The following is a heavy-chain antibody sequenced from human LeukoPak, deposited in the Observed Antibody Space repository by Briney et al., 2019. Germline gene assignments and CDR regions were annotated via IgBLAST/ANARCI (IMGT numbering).Heavy chain of an antibody. CDR2: ISGSGSTI. J-gene: IGHJ6*03. Sequence: GGSLRLSCAASGFTFSSYGRHWVRQAPGKGLEWVSYISGSGSTIYYADSVKGRFTISRDNAENSLYLHMNSLRAEDTAVYYCARAPIVAVPAAGYYYYMDVWGKGTTVTVSS. V-gene: IGHV3-48*04. CDR1: GFTFSSYG. D-gene: IGHD2-2*01. CDR3: ARAPIVAVPAAGYYYYMDV.